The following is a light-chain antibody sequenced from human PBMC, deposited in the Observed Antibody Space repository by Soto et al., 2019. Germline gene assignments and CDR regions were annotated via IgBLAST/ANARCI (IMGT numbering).Light chain of an antibody. Sequence: DIVMTQSPDSLAVSLGERATINCKSSQSVLSSSNNKNYLAWYQQKPGQPPKLLIYWASTRESGVPDRFSGSGSGSDFTLTISSLQAADVAVYSCQQYYSTPRTFGQGTKVEIK. J-gene: IGKJ1*01. CDR1: QSVLSSSNNKNY. CDR3: QQYYSTPRT. V-gene: IGKV4-1*01. CDR2: WAS.